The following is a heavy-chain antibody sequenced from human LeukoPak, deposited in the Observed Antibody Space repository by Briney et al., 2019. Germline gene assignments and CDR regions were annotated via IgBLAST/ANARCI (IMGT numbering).Heavy chain of an antibody. J-gene: IGHJ5*02. CDR2: IYYSGNT. CDR3: ARESLTWLQSRTSWFDP. Sequence: PSETLSLTCTVSGDSISSSSSYWGWIRQPPGKGLEWIGSIYYSGNTYYNTSLKSRVTISVDTSKNQFSLKLNSVTAADTAVYYCARESLTWLQSRTSWFDPWGQGTLVTVSS. D-gene: IGHD5-24*01. CDR1: GDSISSSSSY. V-gene: IGHV4-39*07.